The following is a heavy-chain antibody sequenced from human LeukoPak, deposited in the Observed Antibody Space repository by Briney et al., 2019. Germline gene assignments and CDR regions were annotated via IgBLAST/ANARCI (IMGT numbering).Heavy chain of an antibody. CDR1: GYTFTSYD. D-gene: IGHD3-22*01. J-gene: IGHJ6*02. V-gene: IGHV1-8*01. CDR2: MNPNSGNT. CDR3: AREPYYYDSSGYHGAFDI. Sequence: ASVKVPCKASGYTFTSYDINWVRQATGQGLEWMGWMNPNSGNTGYAQKFQGRVTMTRNTSISTAYMELSSLRSEDTAVYYCAREPYYYDSSGYHGAFDIWGQGTTVTVSS.